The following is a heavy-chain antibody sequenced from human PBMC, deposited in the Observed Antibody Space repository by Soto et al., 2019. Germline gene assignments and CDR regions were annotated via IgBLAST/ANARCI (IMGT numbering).Heavy chain of an antibody. CDR1: GYRFTTYW. CDR3: ETREIGFGTKSCYTNVYYGLDV. V-gene: IGHV5-10-1*01. Sequence: GESLKISCKGSGYRFTTYWINWARQMPGKGLEWMGRIDPSDSYTNYSPSFQGHVTISADKSINTAYLQWSSLKASDTAMYFCETREIGFGTKSCYTNVYYGLDVWGQGTTVTVSS. J-gene: IGHJ6*02. D-gene: IGHD2-8*01. CDR2: IDPSDSYT.